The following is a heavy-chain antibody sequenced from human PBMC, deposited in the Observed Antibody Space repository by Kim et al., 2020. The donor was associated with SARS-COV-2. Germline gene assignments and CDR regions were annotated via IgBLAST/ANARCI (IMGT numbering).Heavy chain of an antibody. V-gene: IGHV3-21*01. J-gene: IGHJ6*02. CDR2: IRSSSNYI. CDR3: ARDLVRRGGVHV. Sequence: GGSLRLSCAASGFTFSSYSMTWVRQAPGKGLEWVSSIRSSSNYIYYADSVKGRLTISRDNAKNSLYLHMNSLRAEDTAVYYCARDLVRRGGVHVGGQGTTVTVSS. D-gene: IGHD6-13*01. CDR1: GFTFSSYS.